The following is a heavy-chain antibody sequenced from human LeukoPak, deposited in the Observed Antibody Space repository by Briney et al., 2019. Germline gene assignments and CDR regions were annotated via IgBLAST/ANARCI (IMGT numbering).Heavy chain of an antibody. CDR3: GHWNYSGGTFDI. CDR1: GYTFTGYY. CDR2: INANNGDT. J-gene: IGHJ3*02. D-gene: IGHD1-7*01. V-gene: IGHV1-2*02. Sequence: ASVKVTCKSSGYTFTGYYIHWVRQAPGQGLEWMGWINANNGDTNYAQKFQGRVTMTRDTSISTAYIDLSSLRSEDTAVYYCGHWNYSGGTFDIWGQGTMVTVSS.